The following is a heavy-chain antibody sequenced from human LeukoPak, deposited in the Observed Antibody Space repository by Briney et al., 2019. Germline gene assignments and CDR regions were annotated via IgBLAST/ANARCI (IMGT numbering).Heavy chain of an antibody. CDR1: GDSVSSNSAA. J-gene: IGHJ4*02. CDR3: AGMQKSSSWAAFDY. Sequence: SQTLSLTCAVSGDSVSSNSAAWNWIRQSPSRGLEWLGRTYYRSKWYNDYAVSVKSRITINPDTSKNQFSLQLNSVTPEDTAVYYCAGMQKSSSWAAFDYWGQGTLVTVSS. D-gene: IGHD6-13*01. CDR2: TYYRSKWYN. V-gene: IGHV6-1*01.